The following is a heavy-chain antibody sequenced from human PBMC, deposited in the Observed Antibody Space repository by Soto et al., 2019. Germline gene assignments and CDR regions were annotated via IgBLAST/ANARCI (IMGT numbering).Heavy chain of an antibody. D-gene: IGHD3-10*01. CDR1: GFTFSSYA. Sequence: EVQLLESGGGLVQPGGSLRLSCAASGFTFSSYAMSWVRQAPGKGLEWVSAISGSGGSTYYADSVKGRFTISRDTSKNTLQRQMNGLKAEETALYYCAKVGYGAGSHSVGAFDIWGQGTMVTVSS. J-gene: IGHJ3*02. CDR3: AKVGYGAGSHSVGAFDI. V-gene: IGHV3-23*01. CDR2: ISGSGGST.